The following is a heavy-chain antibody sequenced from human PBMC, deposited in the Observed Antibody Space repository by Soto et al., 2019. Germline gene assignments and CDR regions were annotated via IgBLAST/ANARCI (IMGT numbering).Heavy chain of an antibody. CDR1: GFTFSSYA. J-gene: IGHJ4*02. D-gene: IGHD3-22*01. CDR2: ISGSGGST. V-gene: IGHV3-23*01. CDR3: AKDFPYYYDSSGPYYFDY. Sequence: AGGSLRLSCAASGFTFSSYAMSWVRQAPGKGLEWVSAISGSGGSTYYADSVKGRFTISRDNSKNTLYLQMNSLRAEDTAVYYCAKDFPYYYDSSGPYYFDYWGQGTLVTVSS.